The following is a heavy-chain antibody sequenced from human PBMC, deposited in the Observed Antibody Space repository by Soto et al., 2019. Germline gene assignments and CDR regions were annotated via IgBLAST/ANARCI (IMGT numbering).Heavy chain of an antibody. J-gene: IGHJ4*02. D-gene: IGHD6-19*01. Sequence: QVKLVQSGAEVKKPGASVKVSCKASGYTFSNYAIHWVRQAPGQRLEWMGWINAGNGDTKYSQNFQGRVTITRDTSASTAYMELNSLTSEDTAVYYCARSSGCPNWGQGTLVTVSS. CDR3: ARSSGCPN. CDR1: GYTFSNYA. CDR2: INAGNGDT. V-gene: IGHV1-3*01.